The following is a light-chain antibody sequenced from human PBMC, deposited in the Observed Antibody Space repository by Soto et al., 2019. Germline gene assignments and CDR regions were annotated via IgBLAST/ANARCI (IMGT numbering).Light chain of an antibody. CDR1: QSVSSSY. CDR3: QQYGSSPYT. Sequence: EIVLTQSPGTLYLSPGERATLSCRASQSVSSSYLAWYQQKPGQAPRLLLYGASSRATGIPDRFSGSGSGTDFTITISRLEPDDFAVYYCQQYGSSPYTCGQGTKLEIK. CDR2: GAS. V-gene: IGKV3-20*01. J-gene: IGKJ2*01.